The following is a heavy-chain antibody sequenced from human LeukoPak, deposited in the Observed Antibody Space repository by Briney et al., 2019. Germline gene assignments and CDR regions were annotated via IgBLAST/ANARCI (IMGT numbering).Heavy chain of an antibody. CDR2: IYYSGST. CDR1: GGSISSYY. D-gene: IGHD3-10*01. Sequence: SETLSLTCTVSGGSISSYYWSWIRQPPGKGLEWIGYIYYSGSTNYNPSLKSRVTISVDTSKNQFSLKLSSVTAADTAVYYCARLGFYGSGLNWFDPWGQGTLVTVSS. V-gene: IGHV4-59*01. J-gene: IGHJ5*02. CDR3: ARLGFYGSGLNWFDP.